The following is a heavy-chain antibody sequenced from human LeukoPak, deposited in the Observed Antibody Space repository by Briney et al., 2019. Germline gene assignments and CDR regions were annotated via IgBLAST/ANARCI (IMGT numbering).Heavy chain of an antibody. V-gene: IGHV3-48*04. CDR3: ARDLDY. CDR2: ISDNTGTI. J-gene: IGHJ4*02. CDR1: GFTFSNYN. Sequence: GGSLRLSCAASGFTFSNYNINWVRQAPGKGLEWVSYISDNTGTIYYADSVKGRFTISRDNAKNSLYLQMNSLRAEDTAVYYCARDLDYWGQGTLVTVSS.